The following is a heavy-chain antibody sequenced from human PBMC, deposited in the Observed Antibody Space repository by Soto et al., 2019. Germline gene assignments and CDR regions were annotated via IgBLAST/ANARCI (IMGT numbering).Heavy chain of an antibody. V-gene: IGHV3-49*04. Sequence: GGSPRLSCTASGFTFGDYAMSWVRQAPGKGLEWVGFIRSKAYGGTTEYAASVKGRFTISRDDSKSIAYLQMNSLKTEDTAVYYCTRDHDGYIPDYWGQGTLVTVPQ. D-gene: IGHD5-12*01. J-gene: IGHJ4*02. CDR1: GFTFGDYA. CDR2: IRSKAYGGTT. CDR3: TRDHDGYIPDY.